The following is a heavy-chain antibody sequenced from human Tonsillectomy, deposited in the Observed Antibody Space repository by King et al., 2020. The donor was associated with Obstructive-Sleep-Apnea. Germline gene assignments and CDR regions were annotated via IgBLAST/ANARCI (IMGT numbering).Heavy chain of an antibody. V-gene: IGHV3-48*01. J-gene: IGHJ4*02. CDR3: ASGYTYLDY. D-gene: IGHD5-18*01. Sequence: VQLVESGGGLVQPGGSLRLSCAASGFTFSTYSMNWVRQVPGKGLQWVSYISSGSSTIFYADSVKGRFTISRDNAKNSLYLQMNSLRAEDTAVYYCASGYTYLDYWGQGTLVTVSS. CDR1: GFTFSTYS. CDR2: ISSGSSTI.